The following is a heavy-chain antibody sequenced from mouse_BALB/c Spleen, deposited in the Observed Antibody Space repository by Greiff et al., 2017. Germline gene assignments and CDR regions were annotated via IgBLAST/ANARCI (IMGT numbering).Heavy chain of an antibody. D-gene: IGHD1-1*01. CDR3: ARRGDYYGSRGYFDY. J-gene: IGHJ2*01. CDR1: GFTFSSYG. V-gene: IGHV5-6*01. Sequence: EVQGVESGGDLVKPGGSLKLSCAASGFTFSSYGMSWVRQTPDKRLEWVATISSGGSYTYYPDSVKGRFTISRDNAKNTLYLQMSSLKSEDTAMYYCARRGDYYGSRGYFDYWGQGTTLTVSS. CDR2: ISSGGSYT.